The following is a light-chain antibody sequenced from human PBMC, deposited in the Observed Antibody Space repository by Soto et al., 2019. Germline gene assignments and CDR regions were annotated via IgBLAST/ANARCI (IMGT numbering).Light chain of an antibody. CDR1: RDIRNF. Sequence: DVQLTQSPSFLSASIGDRLTISCRASRDIRNFLSLYQQKPVKAPKLLIYSISTLQSDVPSRFSGSGSGTEFSLTISSLQPEDSATYYCQQLYNYPDTFGGGTKVDIK. J-gene: IGKJ4*01. CDR3: QQLYNYPDT. V-gene: IGKV1-9*01. CDR2: SIS.